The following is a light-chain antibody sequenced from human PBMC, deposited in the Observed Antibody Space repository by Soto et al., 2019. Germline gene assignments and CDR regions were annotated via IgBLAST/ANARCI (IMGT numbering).Light chain of an antibody. Sequence: QSVLTQPASVSVSPGQSITISCTGTSADVGGYEYVSWYQQHPGKAPKLIIYDVTNRPSGVSGRFSGSKSGNTASLTISGLQAEDEADYYCNSFISSTTPLVFGGGTKLTVL. CDR3: NSFISSTTPLV. CDR2: DVT. J-gene: IGLJ2*01. V-gene: IGLV2-14*03. CDR1: SADVGGYEY.